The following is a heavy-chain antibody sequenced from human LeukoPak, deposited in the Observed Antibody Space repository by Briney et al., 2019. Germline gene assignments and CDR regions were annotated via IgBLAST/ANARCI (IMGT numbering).Heavy chain of an antibody. D-gene: IGHD5/OR15-5a*01. Sequence: GGSLRLSCATSGLSFSGSWITWVRQPPGKGLEWVCRITSRNDGETTDYAAPVKGRFPISRDDSKNTIYLQINSQKNEDTAAYYCNRDINTIYDKVHWGQGTLVTVSS. CDR3: NRDINTIYDKVH. CDR2: ITSRNDGETT. CDR1: GLSFSGSW. V-gene: IGHV3-15*01. J-gene: IGHJ4*02.